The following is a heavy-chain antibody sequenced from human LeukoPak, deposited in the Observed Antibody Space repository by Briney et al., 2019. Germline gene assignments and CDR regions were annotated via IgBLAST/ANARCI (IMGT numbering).Heavy chain of an antibody. CDR2: IYYSDST. CDR1: GGSISSNSYY. CDR3: AREGRGWELLGRSYYYYMDV. V-gene: IGHV4-39*02. J-gene: IGHJ6*03. D-gene: IGHD1-26*01. Sequence: PSETLSLTCAVSGGSISSNSYYWGWLRQPPGKGLAWIGRIYYSDSTYYNPSLKSRVTISVDTSKNQFSLKLSSVTAADTAVYYCAREGRGWELLGRSYYYYMDVWGKGTTVTVSS.